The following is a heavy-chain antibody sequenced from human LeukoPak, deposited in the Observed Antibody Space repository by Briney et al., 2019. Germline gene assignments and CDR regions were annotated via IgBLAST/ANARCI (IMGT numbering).Heavy chain of an antibody. CDR1: GFTFSSYA. V-gene: IGHV3-23*01. Sequence: GGSLRLSCAASGFTFSSYAMNWVRQAPGKGLEWVSVITLSGGSTYYADSVKGRFTISRDNAKNSLYLQMNSLRAEDTAVYYCARGSYDFWSGYYPNDYWGQGTLVTVSS. CDR2: ITLSGGST. J-gene: IGHJ4*02. CDR3: ARGSYDFWSGYYPNDY. D-gene: IGHD3-3*01.